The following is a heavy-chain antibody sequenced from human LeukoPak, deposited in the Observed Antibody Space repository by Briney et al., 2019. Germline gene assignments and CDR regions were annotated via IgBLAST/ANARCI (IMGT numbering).Heavy chain of an antibody. CDR1: GFTFSSYA. Sequence: PGGSLRLSCAASGFTFSSYAMSWVRQAPGKGLEWVSAISGSGGSTYYADSVKGRFTISRDNSKNTLYLQMNSLRAEDTAVYYCAKDPPRKAYGSGSYEGYWGQGTLVTVSS. D-gene: IGHD3-10*01. V-gene: IGHV3-23*01. CDR2: ISGSGGST. CDR3: AKDPPRKAYGSGSYEGY. J-gene: IGHJ4*02.